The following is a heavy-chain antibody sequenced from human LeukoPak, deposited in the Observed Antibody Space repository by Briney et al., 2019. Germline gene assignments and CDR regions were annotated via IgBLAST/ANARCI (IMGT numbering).Heavy chain of an antibody. Sequence: GGSLRLSCVASGFTFSSYGMSWVRQAPGKGLEWVSVISGSGSNTHYADSVKGRFTISRDNSKNTLYLQMNSLRAEDTAIYYCAKDPIPFGTVAYFDYWGQGTLVTVSS. CDR1: GFTFSSYG. D-gene: IGHD4-23*01. V-gene: IGHV3-23*01. CDR2: ISGSGSNT. CDR3: AKDPIPFGTVAYFDY. J-gene: IGHJ4*02.